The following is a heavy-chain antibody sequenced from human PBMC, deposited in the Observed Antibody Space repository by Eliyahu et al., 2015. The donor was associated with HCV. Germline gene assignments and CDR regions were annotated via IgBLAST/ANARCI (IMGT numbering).Heavy chain of an antibody. CDR3: VHRFGLQLWLVHFDY. V-gene: IGHV2-5*01. CDR1: GFSLSSSGVG. J-gene: IGHJ4*02. Sequence: QITLKESGPTLVKPTQTLTLTCTFSGFSLSSSGVGVGWVRQPPGKALEWLALIYWNDAKRFSPSLKSRLTITKDTSKNQVVLTMTNMDPVDTATYYCVHRFGLQLWLVHFDYWGQGILVTVSS. D-gene: IGHD6-19*01. CDR2: IYWNDAK.